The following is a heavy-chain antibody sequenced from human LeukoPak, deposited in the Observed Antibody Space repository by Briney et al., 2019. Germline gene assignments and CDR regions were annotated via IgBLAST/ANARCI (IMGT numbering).Heavy chain of an antibody. J-gene: IGHJ4*02. CDR1: GVSISSYY. D-gene: IGHD6-13*01. CDR2: IYYSGST. CDR3: ARAEQQLVVDY. Sequence: SETLCLTCTASGVSISSYYWSWIRQPPGKGLEWIGYIYYSGSTNYNPFLKSRVTISVDTSKNQFSLKLSSVTAADTAVYYCARAEQQLVVDYWGQGTLVTVSS. V-gene: IGHV4-59*01.